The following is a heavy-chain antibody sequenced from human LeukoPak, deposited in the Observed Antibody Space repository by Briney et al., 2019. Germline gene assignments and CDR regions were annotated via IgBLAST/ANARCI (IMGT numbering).Heavy chain of an antibody. CDR3: ARGGYYFDY. J-gene: IGHJ4*02. CDR2: IYHSGST. Sequence: SQTLSLTCAVTGGSISSGGYSWSWIRQPPGKGLEWIGYIYHSGSTYYNPSLKSRVTISVDRSKNQFSLKLSSVTAADTAVYYCARGGYYFDYWGQGTLVTVSS. D-gene: IGHD3-16*01. CDR1: GGSISSGGYS. V-gene: IGHV4-30-2*01.